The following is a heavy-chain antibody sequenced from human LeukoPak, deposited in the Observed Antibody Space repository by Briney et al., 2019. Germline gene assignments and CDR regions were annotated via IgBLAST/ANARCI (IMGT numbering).Heavy chain of an antibody. CDR2: ISTSSTYI. D-gene: IGHD3-3*01. V-gene: IGHV3-21*01. CDR1: GFSFSNYN. J-gene: IGHJ4*02. CDR3: AKPQEADLWVPDY. Sequence: GGSLRLSCAASGFSFSNYNINWVRQAPGKGLEWVSSISTSSTYIFYADSVKGRFTISRDNSKNTLYLEMNSLIPEDTALYYCAKPQEADLWVPDYWGQGTLVTVSS.